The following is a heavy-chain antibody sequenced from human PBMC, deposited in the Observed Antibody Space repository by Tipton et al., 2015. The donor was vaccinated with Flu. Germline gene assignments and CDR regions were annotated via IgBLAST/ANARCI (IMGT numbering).Heavy chain of an antibody. Sequence: QLVQSGAEVKKPGASVKVSCKASSYTFTSYGISWVRQAPGQGLEWMGWISAYNGNTNYAQKLQSRVTMTTDTSTSTAYMELRSLRSDDTAVYYCTRVIGSGSYWYFDLWGRGTLVTVSS. D-gene: IGHD6-19*01. CDR2: ISAYNGNT. CDR3: TRVIGSGSYWYFDL. J-gene: IGHJ2*01. V-gene: IGHV1-18*01. CDR1: SYTFTSYG.